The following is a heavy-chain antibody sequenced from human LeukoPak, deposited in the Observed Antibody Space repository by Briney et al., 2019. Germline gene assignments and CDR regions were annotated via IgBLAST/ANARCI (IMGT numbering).Heavy chain of an antibody. CDR2: INAGNGNT. V-gene: IGHV1-3*01. J-gene: IGHJ5*02. D-gene: IGHD2-15*01. CDR3: ARGLVVAARGSFDP. CDR1: GHTFTSYA. Sequence: ASVKVSCKASGHTFTSYAMHWVRQAPGQRLEWMGWINAGNGNTKYSQKFQGRVTITRDTSASTAYMELSSLRSEDTAVYYCARGLVVAARGSFDPWGQGTLVTVSS.